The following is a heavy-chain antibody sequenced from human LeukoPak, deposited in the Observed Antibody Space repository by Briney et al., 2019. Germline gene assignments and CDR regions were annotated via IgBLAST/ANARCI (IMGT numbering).Heavy chain of an antibody. CDR1: GFTFSSYG. CDR2: IWYDGSNK. Sequence: GRSLRLSCAASGFTFSSYGMHWVRQAPGKGLEWVAVIWYDGSNKYYADSVKGRFTISRDNSKNTLYLQMNSLRAEDTAVYYCARDFGEGDPNYYFDYWGQGTLVTVSS. V-gene: IGHV3-33*01. CDR3: ARDFGEGDPNYYFDY. D-gene: IGHD3-16*01. J-gene: IGHJ4*02.